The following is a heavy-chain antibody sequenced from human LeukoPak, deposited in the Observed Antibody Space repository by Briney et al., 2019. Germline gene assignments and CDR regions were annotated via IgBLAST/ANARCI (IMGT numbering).Heavy chain of an antibody. Sequence: GGSLRLSCAASGFTFSSYTMHWVRQAPGKGLEYVSAISSNGGSTYYANSVKGRFTISRDNSKNTLFLQMGSLRAEDTALYYCARPTGRGGYPTDPFDIWGQGTMVTVSS. CDR1: GFTFSSYT. V-gene: IGHV3-64*01. J-gene: IGHJ3*02. CDR2: ISSNGGST. D-gene: IGHD6-25*01. CDR3: ARPTGRGGYPTDPFDI.